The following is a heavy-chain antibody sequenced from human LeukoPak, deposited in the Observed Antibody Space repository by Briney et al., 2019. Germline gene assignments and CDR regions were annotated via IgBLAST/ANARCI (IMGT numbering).Heavy chain of an antibody. CDR1: GGSISSGGYC. CDR3: ARAGYYDSSGYGMDV. CDR2: IYYSGST. J-gene: IGHJ6*02. Sequence: SQTLSLTCTVSGGSISSGGYCWSWLRQHPGKGLEWIGYIYYSGSTYYNPSLESRVTISVDTSKNQFSLKLSSVTAADTAVYYCARAGYYDSSGYGMDVWGQGTTVTVSS. D-gene: IGHD3-22*01. V-gene: IGHV4-31*03.